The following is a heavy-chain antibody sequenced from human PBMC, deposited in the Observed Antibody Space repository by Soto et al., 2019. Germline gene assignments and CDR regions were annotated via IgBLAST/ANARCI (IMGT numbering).Heavy chain of an antibody. Sequence: QVILAQSGAEVKKPGSSVKVSCKVSGGSFSSFSINWVRQAPGQRFEWMGGIIPILGTANFTQKCQDRVTFTADESTATAYMTLSSLTSEDTAFYYCTAFDSNGYYPQNPYWGPGTQVTVSS. CDR2: IIPILGTA. CDR3: TAFDSNGYYPQNPY. V-gene: IGHV1-69*01. J-gene: IGHJ4*02. CDR1: GGSFSSFS. D-gene: IGHD3-22*01.